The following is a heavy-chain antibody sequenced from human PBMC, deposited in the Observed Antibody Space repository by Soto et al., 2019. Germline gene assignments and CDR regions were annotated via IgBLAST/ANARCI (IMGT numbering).Heavy chain of an antibody. CDR3: AGELLSQSYYYYMDV. CDR2: LSGSGGRT. CDR1: GFTFSNYA. Sequence: EVQLLESGGGLVQPGGSLRLSCAASGFTFSNYAMSWVRQSPGKGLEWVSGLSGSGGRTYYADSVKGRFTISRDNSKNTLYLQMTSLRAEDMAIYFCAGELLSQSYYYYMDVWGKGTTVTVSS. J-gene: IGHJ6*03. D-gene: IGHD3-10*01. V-gene: IGHV3-23*01.